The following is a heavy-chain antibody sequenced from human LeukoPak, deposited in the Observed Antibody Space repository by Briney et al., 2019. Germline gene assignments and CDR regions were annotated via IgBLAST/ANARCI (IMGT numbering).Heavy chain of an antibody. V-gene: IGHV3-30*02. CDR2: IRYDGSNK. Sequence: GGSLRLSCAASGFTFSSYGMHWVHQAPGKGLEWVVFIRYDGSNKYYADSVKGRFTISRDNSKNTLYLQMNSLRAEDTAVYYCAKDRGRGYSYGYSDYWGQGTLVTASS. CDR3: AKDRGRGYSYGYSDY. D-gene: IGHD5-18*01. CDR1: GFTFSSYG. J-gene: IGHJ4*02.